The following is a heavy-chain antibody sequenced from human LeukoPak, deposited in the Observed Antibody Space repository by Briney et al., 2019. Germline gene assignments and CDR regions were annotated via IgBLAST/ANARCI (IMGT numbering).Heavy chain of an antibody. J-gene: IGHJ4*02. CDR3: AKTRPLDSSSWSHGDY. Sequence: QTGGSLRLSCAASGFTFSSYAMSWVRQAPGKGLEWVSAISGSGGSTYYGDSVKGRFTISRDNSKNTLYLQMNSLRAEDTAVYYCAKTRPLDSSSWSHGDYWGQGTLVTVSS. CDR2: ISGSGGST. CDR1: GFTFSSYA. D-gene: IGHD6-13*01. V-gene: IGHV3-23*01.